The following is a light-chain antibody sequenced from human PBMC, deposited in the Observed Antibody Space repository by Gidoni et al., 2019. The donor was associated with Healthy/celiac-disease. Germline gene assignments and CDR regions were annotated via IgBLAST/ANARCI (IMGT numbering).Light chain of an antibody. CDR3: QQRSNLIT. CDR2: DAS. V-gene: IGKV3-11*01. J-gene: IGKJ5*01. Sequence: EMVLTQSPATLSLSPGERATLSYRAGQSVSSYLAWYQQKPGQAPRLLVYDASNRATGIPARFSGSGSETDFTLTISNLEPEEFAVYYCQQRSNLITFGQGTRLEIK. CDR1: QSVSSY.